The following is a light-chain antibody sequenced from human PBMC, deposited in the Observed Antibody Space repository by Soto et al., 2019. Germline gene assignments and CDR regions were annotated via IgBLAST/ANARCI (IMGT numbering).Light chain of an antibody. CDR3: QQSYSTPIT. CDR2: AAS. V-gene: IGKV1-39*01. CDR1: QSISSY. Sequence: DIQMTQSPSSLSASVGDRVTITCRASQSISSYLTWYQQKPGKAPKLLIYAASSLQSGVPPRFSGSGSGTDFTLTISSLQPEDFATYYCQQSYSTPITFGQGTRLEIK. J-gene: IGKJ5*01.